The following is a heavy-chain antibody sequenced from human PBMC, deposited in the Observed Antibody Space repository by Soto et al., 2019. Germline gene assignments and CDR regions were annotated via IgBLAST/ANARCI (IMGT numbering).Heavy chain of an antibody. D-gene: IGHD2-2*01. J-gene: IGHJ6*02. CDR2: TYYRSKWYN. CDR1: VDSVSSNSAA. V-gene: IGHV6-1*01. CDR3: AREGYCSSTSCYEVVPYDYGMDV. Sequence: SQTLSLTCAISVDSVSSNSAAWNWIRQSPSRGLEWLGRTYYRSKWYNDYAVSVKSRITINPDTSKNQFSLQLNSVTPEDTAVYYCAREGYCSSTSCYEVVPYDYGMDVWGQGTTVTAP.